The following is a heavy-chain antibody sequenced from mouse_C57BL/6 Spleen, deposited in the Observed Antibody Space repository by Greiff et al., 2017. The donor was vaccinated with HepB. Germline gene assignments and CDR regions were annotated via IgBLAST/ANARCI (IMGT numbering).Heavy chain of an antibody. V-gene: IGHV1-59*01. Sequence: QVQLQQPGAELVRPGTSVKLSCKASGYTFTSYWMHWVKQRPGQGLEWIGVIDPSDSYTNYNQKFKGKATLTVDTSSSTAYMQLSSLTSEDSAVYYCARRFYSYWYVDVWGTGTTVTVSS. CDR1: GYTFTSYW. D-gene: IGHD1-1*01. CDR3: ARRFYSYWYVDV. CDR2: IDPSDSYT. J-gene: IGHJ1*03.